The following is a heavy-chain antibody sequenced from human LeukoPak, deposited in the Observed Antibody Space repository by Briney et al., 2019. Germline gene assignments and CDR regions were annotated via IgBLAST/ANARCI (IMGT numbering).Heavy chain of an antibody. D-gene: IGHD3-16*01. CDR2: ISSSGATI. Sequence: GGSLRLSCAASGSTFSSFSSYDFNWVRQAPGKGLEWVSYISSSGATIYYADSVKGRFTVSRDNAKNPLYLQMNSLRAEDTAIYFCARDLVSGAYTFDIWGQGSMVTVSS. V-gene: IGHV3-48*03. CDR1: GSTFSSFS. CDR3: ARDLVSGAYTFDI. J-gene: IGHJ3*02.